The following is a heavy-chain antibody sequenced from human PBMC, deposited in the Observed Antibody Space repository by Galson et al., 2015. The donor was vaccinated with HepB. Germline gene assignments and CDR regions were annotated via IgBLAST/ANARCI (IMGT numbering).Heavy chain of an antibody. CDR2: FDPEDGET. Sequence: SVKVSCKVSGYTLTELSMHWVRQAPGKGLEWMGGFDPEDGETIYAQKFQGRVTMTEDTSTDTAYMELSSLRSEDTAVYYCATDYLLWFGELGAFDIWGQGTMVTVSS. D-gene: IGHD3-10*01. CDR3: ATDYLLWFGELGAFDI. CDR1: GYTLTELS. V-gene: IGHV1-24*01. J-gene: IGHJ3*02.